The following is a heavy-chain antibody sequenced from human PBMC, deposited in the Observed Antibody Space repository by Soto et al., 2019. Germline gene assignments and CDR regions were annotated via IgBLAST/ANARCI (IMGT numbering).Heavy chain of an antibody. D-gene: IGHD3-3*01. V-gene: IGHV3-23*01. CDR2: LRGIGRRT. Sequence: EVQLLESGGGVLPPGGSLRLSCAASGFTFNSYAMTWVRQAPGKGPEWVAGLRGIGRRTSYADSVKGRFSISRGNSKKTLFLDGDSLRAEDTAIYYCVKDLKYDFWSGYHYYAVESWGQGTTVTVTS. CDR1: GFTFNSYA. CDR3: VKDLKYDFWSGYHYYAVES. J-gene: IGHJ6*02.